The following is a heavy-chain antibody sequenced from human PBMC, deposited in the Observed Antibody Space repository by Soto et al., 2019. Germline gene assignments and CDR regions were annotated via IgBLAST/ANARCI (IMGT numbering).Heavy chain of an antibody. Sequence: QVQLVQSGAEVKKPGASVKVSCKASGYTFTSYDINWVRQATGQGLEWMGWMNPNSGNTGYAQKFQGRVTMTSTTSISTAYMELSSLRSEDTAVYYCARSVEWLASVDYLYQGTLVTVSS. CDR2: MNPNSGNT. D-gene: IGHD6-19*01. CDR3: ARSVEWLASVDY. CDR1: GYTFTSYD. V-gene: IGHV1-8*01. J-gene: IGHJ4*02.